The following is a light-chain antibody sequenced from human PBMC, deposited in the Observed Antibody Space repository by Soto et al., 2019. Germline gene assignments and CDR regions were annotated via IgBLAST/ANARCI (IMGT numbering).Light chain of an antibody. Sequence: ENVLTQSPATLSLSPGERATLSCRASQSVSSYLAWYQQQPGQAPRLLIYDASNRATGIPARFSGSGSGTDFTLTISSLEPEDFAVYYCQQRSNWPLFTFGPGTKVDIK. CDR1: QSVSSY. J-gene: IGKJ3*01. CDR3: QQRSNWPLFT. V-gene: IGKV3-11*01. CDR2: DAS.